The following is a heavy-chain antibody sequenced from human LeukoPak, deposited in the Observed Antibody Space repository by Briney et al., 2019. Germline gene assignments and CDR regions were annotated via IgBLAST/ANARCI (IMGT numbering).Heavy chain of an antibody. CDR1: GGSISSGDYY. CDR3: ARDSAYYFGSGADGLDY. J-gene: IGHJ4*02. Sequence: PSQTLSLTCTVSGGSISSGDYYWSWIRQPPGKGLEWIGYIYYSGSTFYNPSLKSRVTISVDTSKNQFSLKLSSVTAADTAVYYCARDSAYYFGSGADGLDYWGQGTLVTVSS. V-gene: IGHV4-30-4*08. CDR2: IYYSGST. D-gene: IGHD3-10*01.